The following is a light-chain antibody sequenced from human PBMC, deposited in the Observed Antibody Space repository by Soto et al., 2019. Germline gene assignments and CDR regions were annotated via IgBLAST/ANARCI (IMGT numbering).Light chain of an antibody. J-gene: IGKJ2*01. V-gene: IGKV1-39*01. Sequence: DMQMTQSPSSLSASVGDRVTITCRPSQTIDNYLNWYQHKPGKAPNLLIYAASTLQSGVSSRFTGSASGTDFTLTISHLQAEDFATYYCQQTYTLPFAFGQGTKVEI. CDR3: QQTYTLPFA. CDR2: AAS. CDR1: QTIDNY.